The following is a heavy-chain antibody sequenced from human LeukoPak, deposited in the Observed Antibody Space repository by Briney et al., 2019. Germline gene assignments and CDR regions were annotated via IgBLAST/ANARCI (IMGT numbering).Heavy chain of an antibody. CDR2: IYPGDSDT. CDR1: GYSFTSYW. J-gene: IGHJ4*02. D-gene: IGHD3-16*02. Sequence: GESLKISCKGFGYSFTSYWIGWVRQMPGKGLEWMGIIYPGDSDTRYSPSFQGQVTISADKSISTAYLQWSSLKASDTAMYYCARIIRNYDYVWGSYRHFDYWGQGTLVTVSS. V-gene: IGHV5-51*01. CDR3: ARIIRNYDYVWGSYRHFDY.